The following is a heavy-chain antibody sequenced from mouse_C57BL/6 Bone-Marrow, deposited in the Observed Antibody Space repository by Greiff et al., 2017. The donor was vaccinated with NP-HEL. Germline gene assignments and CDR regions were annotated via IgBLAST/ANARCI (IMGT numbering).Heavy chain of an antibody. Sequence: EVKVVESGGDLVKPGGSLKLSCAASGFTFSSYGMSWVRQTPDKRLEWVATISSGGSYTYYQDSVKGRFPISRDNAKNTLYLQMSRLKSEDTAMYYCARDPLYYYGSSPYAMDYWGQGTSVTVSS. CDR2: ISSGGSYT. CDR1: GFTFSSYG. CDR3: ARDPLYYYGSSPYAMDY. V-gene: IGHV5-6*01. J-gene: IGHJ4*01. D-gene: IGHD1-1*01.